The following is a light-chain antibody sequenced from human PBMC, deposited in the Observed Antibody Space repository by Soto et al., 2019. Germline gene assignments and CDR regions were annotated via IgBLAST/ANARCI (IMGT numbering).Light chain of an antibody. CDR1: QSVSSN. Sequence: EIVISPSLPTPSVPPGERATLSFRASQSVSSNLAWYQQKPGQAPRLLIYGASSRATGIPARFSGGGSGTEFTLTISSLQSEDFAVYYCQQYNNWPLTFGQGTRLEIK. CDR2: GAS. CDR3: QQYNNWPLT. V-gene: IGKV3-15*01. J-gene: IGKJ5*01.